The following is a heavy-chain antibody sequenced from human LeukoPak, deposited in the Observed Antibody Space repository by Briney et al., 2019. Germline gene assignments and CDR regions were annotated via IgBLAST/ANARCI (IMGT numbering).Heavy chain of an antibody. CDR2: IKQDGSEK. V-gene: IGHV3-7*01. CDR1: GFTFSSYW. J-gene: IGHJ4*02. Sequence: PGGSLRLSCAASGFTFSSYWMSWVRQAPGKGLEWVANIKQDGSEKYYVDSVKGRFTISRDNAKNSLYLQMNSLRAEDTAVYYCAKDFFRGGTCFDYWGQGTLVTVSS. CDR3: AKDFFRGGTCFDY. D-gene: IGHD2-15*01.